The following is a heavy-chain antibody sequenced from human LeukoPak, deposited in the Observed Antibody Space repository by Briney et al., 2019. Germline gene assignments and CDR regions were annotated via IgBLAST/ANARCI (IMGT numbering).Heavy chain of an antibody. D-gene: IGHD3-10*01. CDR1: GYSFTSYG. CDR2: ISAYNGNT. Sequence: GASVKVSCYASGYSFTSYGISWVRQAPGQGLEWMGWISAYNGNTNYVQKLQGRVTITADKSTSTAYMELSSLRSEDTAVYYCARDLLGRVAVRRSRTVGNYYYYYMDVWGKGTTVTVSS. CDR3: ARDLLGRVAVRRSRTVGNYYYYYMDV. J-gene: IGHJ6*03. V-gene: IGHV1-18*01.